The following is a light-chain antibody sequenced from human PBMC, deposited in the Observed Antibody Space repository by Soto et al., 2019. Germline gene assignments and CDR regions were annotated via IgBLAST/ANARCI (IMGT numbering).Light chain of an antibody. CDR1: QSVSTSY. CDR3: QQYGSSRWT. Sequence: ELVLTQSPGTLSLSPGERATLSCRASQSVSTSYLAWYQQKPGQAPRLLIYGASRRATGIPDRFSGSGSGTDFTLTISRLEPEDFAVYYCQQYGSSRWTFGQGTKVEIK. CDR2: GAS. J-gene: IGKJ1*01. V-gene: IGKV3-20*01.